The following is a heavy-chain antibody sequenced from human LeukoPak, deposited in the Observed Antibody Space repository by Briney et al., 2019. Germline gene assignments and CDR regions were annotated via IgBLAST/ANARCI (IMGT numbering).Heavy chain of an antibody. CDR1: GFTFSSYA. D-gene: IGHD2-2*01. CDR2: ISGSGNTT. V-gene: IGHV3-23*01. J-gene: IGHJ3*02. CDR3: ARGPYCGGTTCYSIGAFDI. Sequence: GGSLRLPCAASGFTFSSYAMSWVRQAPGKGLEWVSAISGSGNTTHHSDSVKGRFNISRDNSKSTLFLQMNSLSAEDTAVYYCARGPYCGGTTCYSIGAFDIWGQGTMVTVSS.